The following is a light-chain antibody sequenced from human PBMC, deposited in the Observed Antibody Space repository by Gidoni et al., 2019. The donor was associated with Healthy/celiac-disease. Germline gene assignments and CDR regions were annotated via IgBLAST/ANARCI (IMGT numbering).Light chain of an antibody. V-gene: IGKV1-NL1*01. Sequence: DIQITQSPSSLSASVGDRVTITCRASQGMSNSLAWYQQKPGKAPKLLLYAASRLESGVPSRFSGSGSGTDYTLTISSLQQEDFATYYCQQYYSTPYTFGQGTKLEIK. CDR2: AAS. CDR3: QQYYSTPYT. CDR1: QGMSNS. J-gene: IGKJ2*01.